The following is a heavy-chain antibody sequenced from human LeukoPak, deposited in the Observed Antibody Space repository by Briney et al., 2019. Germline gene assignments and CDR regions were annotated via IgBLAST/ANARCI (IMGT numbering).Heavy chain of an antibody. CDR2: ISAYNGNT. D-gene: IGHD3-22*01. J-gene: IGHJ4*02. V-gene: IGHV1-18*01. CDR1: GYTFTNYD. CDR3: ARQTSTYYSADY. Sequence: GALVKVSCKASGYTFTNYDISWVRQAPGQGLEWMGRISAYNGNTNYAQKLQGRVTMTTDTSTSTAYMELRSLRYDDTAVYYCARQTSTYYSADYWGQGTLVTVSS.